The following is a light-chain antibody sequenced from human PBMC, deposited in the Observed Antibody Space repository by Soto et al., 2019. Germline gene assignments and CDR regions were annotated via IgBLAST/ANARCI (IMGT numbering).Light chain of an antibody. Sequence: DIQMTQSPSSLSASVGDRVTITCRASQSISMYLNWYQQKPGKAPKPLIFAASSLQSGVPSRFNGSGSGTDFTLTISSLQPEDIATYYCQQSHRSPPTFGRGTMLEIK. J-gene: IGKJ2*01. CDR2: AAS. CDR1: QSISMY. CDR3: QQSHRSPPT. V-gene: IGKV1-39*01.